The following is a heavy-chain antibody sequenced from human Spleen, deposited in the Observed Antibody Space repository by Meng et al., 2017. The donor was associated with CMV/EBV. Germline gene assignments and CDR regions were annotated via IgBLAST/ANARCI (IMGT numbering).Heavy chain of an antibody. Sequence: GGSLRLSYAASGFTFSSYGMHWVRQAPGKGLEWVAFIRYDGSNKYYADSVKGRFTISRDNSKNTLYLQMNSLRAEDTAVYYCAKDLYQLLLYYFDYWGQGTLVTVSS. J-gene: IGHJ4*02. V-gene: IGHV3-30*02. CDR3: AKDLYQLLLYYFDY. D-gene: IGHD2-2*01. CDR2: IRYDGSNK. CDR1: GFTFSSYG.